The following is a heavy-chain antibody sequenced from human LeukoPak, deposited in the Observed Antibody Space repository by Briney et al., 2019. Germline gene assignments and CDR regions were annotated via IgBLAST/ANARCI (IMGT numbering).Heavy chain of an antibody. J-gene: IGHJ4*02. CDR2: INPNSGGT. CDR3: ARDVFCSTGCYENY. D-gene: IGHD2-2*01. CDR1: GYTFTSYY. Sequence: ASVTVSCKASGYTFTSYYMHWVRQAPGQGLEWMGWINPNSGGTNYAQKFQGRVTMTRDTSISTAYMELSRLRSDDTAVYYCARDVFCSTGCYENYWGQGTLVTVSS. V-gene: IGHV1-2*02.